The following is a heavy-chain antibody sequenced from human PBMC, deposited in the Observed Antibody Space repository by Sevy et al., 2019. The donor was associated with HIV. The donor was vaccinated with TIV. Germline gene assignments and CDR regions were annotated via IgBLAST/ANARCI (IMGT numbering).Heavy chain of an antibody. V-gene: IGHV3-15*07. J-gene: IGHJ4*02. CDR1: GFTFNNAR. CDR3: TTDPTDYYASSGFTDY. CDR2: ISSNTAGGTT. Sequence: GGSLRLSCEASGFTFNNARMNWVRQAPGKGLEWVGRISSNTAGGTTDYAAPVKGRFTISRDNSKNSVYLQMSSLKTEDTAVYYCTTDPTDYYASSGFTDYWGQGVLVTVSS. D-gene: IGHD3-22*01.